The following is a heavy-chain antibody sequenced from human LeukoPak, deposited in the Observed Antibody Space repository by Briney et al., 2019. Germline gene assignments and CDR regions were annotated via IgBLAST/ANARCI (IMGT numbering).Heavy chain of an antibody. CDR3: TRETAYGSGSPGVH. V-gene: IGHV3-21*01. CDR1: GFTFSSYG. J-gene: IGHJ4*02. CDR2: ISSSGSSI. Sequence: GGSLRLSCAASGFTFSSYGMHWVRQAPGKGLEWVSSISSSGSSIYYADSVKGRFTISRDNAKKSLYLQMNSLRVEDTAVYYCTRETAYGSGSPGVHWGQGTLVTVSS. D-gene: IGHD3-10*01.